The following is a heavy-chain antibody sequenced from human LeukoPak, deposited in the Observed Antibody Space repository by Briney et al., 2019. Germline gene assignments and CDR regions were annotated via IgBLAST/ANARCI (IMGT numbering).Heavy chain of an antibody. D-gene: IGHD3-16*02. Sequence: PGGSLRLFCAASGFTFSSYWMSWVRQAPGKWLEWVANIKQDGSEKYYVDSVKGRFTISRDNAKNSLYLQMNSLRAEDTAVYYCARVQVYDYVWGSYPYYYYYYGMDVWGQGTTVTVSS. V-gene: IGHV3-7*05. CDR3: ARVQVYDYVWGSYPYYYYYYGMDV. J-gene: IGHJ6*02. CDR2: IKQDGSEK. CDR1: GFTFSSYW.